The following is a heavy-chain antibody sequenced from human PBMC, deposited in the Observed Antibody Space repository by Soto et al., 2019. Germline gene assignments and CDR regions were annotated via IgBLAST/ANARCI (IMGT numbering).Heavy chain of an antibody. V-gene: IGHV3-11*01. CDR2: ISGTSNTI. Sequence: QVQLVESGGALVKPGGSLRLSCAASGFAFSDYYMSWIRQAPGKGLEWISYISGTSNTIYYADSVKGRFIISRDNGTNSLFLQMNSLRAEDTAVYYCGREGDRFQYSGQGALVTVFS. J-gene: IGHJ1*01. CDR1: GFAFSDYY. CDR3: GREGDRFQY. D-gene: IGHD2-21*01.